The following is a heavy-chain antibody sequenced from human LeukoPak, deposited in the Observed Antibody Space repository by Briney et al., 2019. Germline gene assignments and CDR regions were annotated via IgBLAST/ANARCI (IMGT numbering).Heavy chain of an antibody. Sequence: SGPTLVKPTQTLTLTCTFSGFSLSTSRVGVGWIRQPPGKALEWLALIYWDDDQRYSPSLKSRLTITKDTSKNQVVLTMTNMDPVDTATYYCAHSRVVRGVIYWFDPWGQGTLVTVSS. D-gene: IGHD3-10*01. CDR2: IYWDDDQ. CDR3: AHSRVVRGVIYWFDP. CDR1: GFSLSTSRVG. V-gene: IGHV2-5*02. J-gene: IGHJ5*02.